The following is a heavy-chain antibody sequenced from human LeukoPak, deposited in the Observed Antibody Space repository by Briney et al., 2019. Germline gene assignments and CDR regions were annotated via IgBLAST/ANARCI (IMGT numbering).Heavy chain of an antibody. V-gene: IGHV1-69*06. CDR2: IIPIFGTA. Sequence: ASVKVSCKASGGTFSSYAISWVRQAPGQGLEWMGRIIPIFGTANYAQKFQGRVTITADKSTSTAYMELSSLRSGDTAVYYCASLGYCSSTSCYLFDYWGQGTLVTVSS. D-gene: IGHD2-2*01. CDR1: GGTFSSYA. CDR3: ASLGYCSSTSCYLFDY. J-gene: IGHJ4*02.